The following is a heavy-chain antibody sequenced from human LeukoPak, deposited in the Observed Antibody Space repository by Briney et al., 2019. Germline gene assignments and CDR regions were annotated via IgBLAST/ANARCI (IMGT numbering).Heavy chain of an antibody. D-gene: IGHD2-21*02. CDR2: VASSGTS. J-gene: IGHJ5*02. CDR3: ARVVRGVVTSNWFDP. CDR1: GHSLNTYY. V-gene: IGHV4-59*01. Sequence: PSETLSLTCAVSGHSLNTYYWTWIRQTPGKEPEWIGFVASSGTSNYNPSLKSRVSISIDTSKNQFSLALTSVTPADTAVYYCARVVRGVVTSNWFDPWGQGTQVSVSS.